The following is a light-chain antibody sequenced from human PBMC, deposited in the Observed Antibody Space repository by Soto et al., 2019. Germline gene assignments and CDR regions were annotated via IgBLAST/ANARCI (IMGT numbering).Light chain of an antibody. V-gene: IGLV2-8*01. CDR3: SSYAGNTKGV. Sequence: QSVLTQPPSASGSPGQSVTISCTGTSSDGGGYDYVSWYQQHPGKAPKLMIFEVSKRPSGVPDRFSGSKSGNTASLTVSGLQAEDEADYYCSSYAGNTKGVFGTGTKVTVL. CDR1: SSDGGGYDY. CDR2: EVS. J-gene: IGLJ1*01.